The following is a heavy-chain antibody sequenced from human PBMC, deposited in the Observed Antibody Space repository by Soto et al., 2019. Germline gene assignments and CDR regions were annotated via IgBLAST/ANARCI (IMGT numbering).Heavy chain of an antibody. D-gene: IGHD7-27*01. CDR1: GGSISSSSYY. J-gene: IGHJ1*01. CDR2: IYYSGST. V-gene: IGHV4-39*01. Sequence: SETLSLTCTVSGGSISSSSYYWGWIRQPPGKGLEWIGSIYYSGSTYYNPSLKSRVTISVDTSKNQFSLKLSSVTAADTAVYYCAGGLVNGATEGEYFQHWGQGTLVTVSS. CDR3: AGGLVNGATEGEYFQH.